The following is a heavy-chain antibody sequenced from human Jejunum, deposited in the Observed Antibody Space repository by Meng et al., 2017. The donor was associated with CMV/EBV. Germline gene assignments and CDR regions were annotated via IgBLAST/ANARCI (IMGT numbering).Heavy chain of an antibody. D-gene: IGHD3-10*01. CDR1: STNYS. J-gene: IGHJ4*02. CDR3: ARRTSTYSYGSGSYSPFDN. CDR2: IYSSGNT. V-gene: IGHV4-39*01. Sequence: STNYSWGWIRQPPGKGLAWIASIYSSGNTYYAPSLKSRATISVDTSKNQFSLKLTSVTAADTAVYYCARRTSTYSYGSGSYSPFDNWGQGTLVTVSS.